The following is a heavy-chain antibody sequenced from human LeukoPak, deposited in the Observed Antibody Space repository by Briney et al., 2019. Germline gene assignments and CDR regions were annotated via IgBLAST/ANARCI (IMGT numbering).Heavy chain of an antibody. Sequence: PSETLSLTCTVSGGSISSYYWSWIRQPPGKGLEWIGYIYYSGSTNYNPSLKSRVTISVDTSKNQFSLKLSSVTAAHTAVYYCARGGCIGGSCYSFFNWFDPWGQGTLVTVSS. CDR3: ARGGCIGGSCYSFFNWFDP. J-gene: IGHJ5*02. V-gene: IGHV4-59*01. CDR2: IYYSGST. CDR1: GGSISSYY. D-gene: IGHD2-15*01.